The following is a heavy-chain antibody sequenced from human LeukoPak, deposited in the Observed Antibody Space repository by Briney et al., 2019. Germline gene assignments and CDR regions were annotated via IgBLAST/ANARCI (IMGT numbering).Heavy chain of an antibody. J-gene: IGHJ4*02. CDR3: AKDSEQQPFDY. V-gene: IGHV3-48*04. CDR2: ISSSSSTI. CDR1: GFTFSSYS. Sequence: GGSLRLSCAASGFTFSSYSMNWVRRAPGKGLEWVSYISSSSSTIYYADSVKGRFTISRDNSKNSLCLQMNSLRTEDTALYYCAKDSEQQPFDYWGQGTLVTVSS. D-gene: IGHD6-13*01.